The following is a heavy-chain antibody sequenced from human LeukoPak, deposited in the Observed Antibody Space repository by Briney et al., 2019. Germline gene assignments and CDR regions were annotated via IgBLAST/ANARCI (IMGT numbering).Heavy chain of an antibody. CDR3: AKGRLLGGSSGYYYGGDAFDI. Sequence: GRSLRLSCAASGFTFDDYAMHWVRQAPGKGLEWVSGISWNSGSIGYADSVKGRFTISRDNAKNSLYLQMNSLRAEDTALYYCAKGRLLGGSSGYYYGGDAFDIWGQGTMVTVSS. CDR1: GFTFDDYA. J-gene: IGHJ3*02. CDR2: ISWNSGSI. D-gene: IGHD3-22*01. V-gene: IGHV3-9*01.